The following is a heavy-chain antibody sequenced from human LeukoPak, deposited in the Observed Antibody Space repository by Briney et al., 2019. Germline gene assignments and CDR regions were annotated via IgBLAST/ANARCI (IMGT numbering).Heavy chain of an antibody. CDR2: INHSGST. J-gene: IGHJ6*03. CDR1: GGSFSGYY. V-gene: IGHV4-34*01. D-gene: IGHD4-11*01. CDR3: ARGFVGNYLYYYYYMDV. Sequence: PSETLSLTCAVYGGSFSGYYWSWIRQPPGKGLEWIGEINHSGSTNYNPSLKSRVTISVDTSKNQFSLKLSSVTAADTAVYYCARGFVGNYLYYYYYMDVWGKGTTVTVSS.